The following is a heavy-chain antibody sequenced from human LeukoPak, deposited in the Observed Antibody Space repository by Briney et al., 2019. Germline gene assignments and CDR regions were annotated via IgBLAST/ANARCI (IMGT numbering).Heavy chain of an antibody. CDR3: GKDPNGDYIGAFDF. J-gene: IGHJ3*01. Sequence: GGSLRLSCAASRFAFSNYAMTWIRQAPEKGLEWVSSISADGGNIKYVDSAKGRFTISRDNSKGTLYLQMDSLRVGDTAVYYCGKDPNGDYIGAFDFWGQGTMVTVSS. CDR1: RFAFSNYA. CDR2: ISADGGNI. D-gene: IGHD4-17*01. V-gene: IGHV3-23*01.